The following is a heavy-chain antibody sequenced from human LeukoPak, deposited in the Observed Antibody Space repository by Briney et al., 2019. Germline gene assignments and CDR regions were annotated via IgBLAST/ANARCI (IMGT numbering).Heavy chain of an antibody. CDR2: ISGSGGST. Sequence: PGGSLRLSCAASGFTFSSYAMSWVRQAPGKGLEWVSAISGSGGSTYYADSVKGRFTISRDNSKNTLYLQMNSLRAEDTAVYYCAKRYYTPYGDYAKGPQYYFDYWGQGTLVTVSS. D-gene: IGHD4-17*01. CDR1: GFTFSSYA. CDR3: AKRYYTPYGDYAKGPQYYFDY. V-gene: IGHV3-23*01. J-gene: IGHJ4*02.